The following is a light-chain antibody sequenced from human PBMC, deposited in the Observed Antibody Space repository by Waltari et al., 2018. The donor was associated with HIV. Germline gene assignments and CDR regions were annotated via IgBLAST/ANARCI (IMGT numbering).Light chain of an antibody. CDR3: YSRDSSGNSWV. V-gene: IGLV3-10*01. Sequence: SYELTQPPSVSVSPGQTARITCSGDALPTRYAYLYQQKSGQSPVLVRYEDSKRPSGIPERLSGSSSGTMATLTISGAQVEEEADYYCYSRDSSGNSWVFGGGTKLTVL. CDR1: ALPTRY. CDR2: EDS. J-gene: IGLJ3*02.